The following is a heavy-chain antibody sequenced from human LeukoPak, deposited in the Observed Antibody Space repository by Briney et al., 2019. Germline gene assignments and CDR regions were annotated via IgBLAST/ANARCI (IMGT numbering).Heavy chain of an antibody. V-gene: IGHV3-21*01. D-gene: IGHD2-15*01. CDR3: ARDPVPEDIVVVVAANWFDP. CDR2: IISSSSYI. CDR1: GFTFSSYS. J-gene: IGHJ5*02. Sequence: GGSLRLSCAASGFTFSSYSINWVRQAPGKGLEWVSSIISSSSYIYYADSVKGRFTISRDNAKNSLYLQMNSLRAEDTAVYYCARDPVPEDIVVVVAANWFDPWGQGTLVTVSS.